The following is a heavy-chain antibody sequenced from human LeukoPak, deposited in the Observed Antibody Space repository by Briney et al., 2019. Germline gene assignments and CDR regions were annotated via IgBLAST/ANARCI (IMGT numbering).Heavy chain of an antibody. CDR1: GGSFSGYY. CDR2: INHSGST. D-gene: IGHD6-13*01. Sequence: SETLSLTCAVYGGSFSGYYWSWIRQPPGKGLEWIGEINHSGSTNYNPSLKSRVTISVDTSKNQFSLKLSSVTAADTAVYYCAREAYSSSWSTSYWGQGTLVTVSS. CDR3: AREAYSSSWSTSY. J-gene: IGHJ4*02. V-gene: IGHV4-34*01.